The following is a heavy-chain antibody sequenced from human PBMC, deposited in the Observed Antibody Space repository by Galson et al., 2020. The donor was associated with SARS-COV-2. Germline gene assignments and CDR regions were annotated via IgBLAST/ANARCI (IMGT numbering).Heavy chain of an antibody. J-gene: IGHJ1*01. CDR1: GFTFSDYF. CDR3: ARVGDCRGGICYGAEYFQH. Sequence: GESLKISCAASGFTFSDYFMSWVRQAPGKGLEWVSYISSSGSYINYADSVKDRFTISRDNAKNSLNLQMNSLRVEDTAVYYCARVGDCRGGICYGAEYFQHWGQGTLVTVSS. CDR2: ISSSGSYI. D-gene: IGHD2-15*01. V-gene: IGHV3-11*04.